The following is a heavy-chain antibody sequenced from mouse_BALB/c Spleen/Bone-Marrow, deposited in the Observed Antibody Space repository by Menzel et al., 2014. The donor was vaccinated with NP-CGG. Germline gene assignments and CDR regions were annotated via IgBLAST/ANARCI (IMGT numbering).Heavy chain of an antibody. Sequence: MQLQESGAELVRPGASVKLSCRTSGYTFTSYWINWVKQRPGQGLEWIGNIYPSDSYTNYNQRFKDKATLTVDKSSSTAYMQLSSPTSEDSAVYYCTRYGNSHYYAMDYWGQGTSVTVSS. CDR2: IYPSDSYT. D-gene: IGHD1-1*01. V-gene: IGHV1-69*02. J-gene: IGHJ4*01. CDR1: GYTFTSYW. CDR3: TRYGNSHYYAMDY.